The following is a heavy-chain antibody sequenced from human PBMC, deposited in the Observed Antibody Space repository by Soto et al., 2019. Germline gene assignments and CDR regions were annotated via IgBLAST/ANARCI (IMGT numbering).Heavy chain of an antibody. CDR3: ARDSGKEGYCSSTSCRYNWFDP. D-gene: IGHD2-2*01. CDR2: IIPIFGTA. CDR1: GGTFSSYA. Sequence: ASVKVSCKASGGTFSSYAISWVRQAPGQGLEWMGGIIPIFGTANYAQKFQGRVTITADKSTSTAYMELSSLRSEDTAVYYCARDSGKEGYCSSTSCRYNWFDPWGQGTLVTVSS. V-gene: IGHV1-69*06. J-gene: IGHJ5*02.